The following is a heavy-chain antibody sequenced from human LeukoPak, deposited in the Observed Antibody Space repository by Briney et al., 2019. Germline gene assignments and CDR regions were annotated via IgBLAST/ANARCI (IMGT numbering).Heavy chain of an antibody. Sequence: SETLSLTCTVSGGSISSSSYYWGWIRQPPGKGLEWIGSIYYSGSTYYNPSLKSRVTISVDTSKNQFSLKLSSVTAADTAVYYCARQDLYYYDSSGYYPDPFDYWGQGTLVTVSS. V-gene: IGHV4-39*01. CDR2: IYYSGST. CDR1: GGSISSSSYY. J-gene: IGHJ4*02. D-gene: IGHD3-22*01. CDR3: ARQDLYYYDSSGYYPDPFDY.